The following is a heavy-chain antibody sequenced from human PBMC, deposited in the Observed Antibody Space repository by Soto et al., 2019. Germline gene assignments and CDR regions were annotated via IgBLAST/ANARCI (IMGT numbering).Heavy chain of an antibody. J-gene: IGHJ4*02. CDR1: DDSINSDKYY. Sequence: QLQLQESGPGLVKPSETLSLTCSVSDDSINSDKYYWGWIRQPPGKGLEWIGSISYRGNAYYNPSLQTRGTISLAKARSQFSLKLNSVTAADSAVYFCARLEGLATISYYFDFWGPGALVTVSS. CDR2: ISYRGNA. CDR3: ARLEGLATISYYFDF. D-gene: IGHD3-9*01. V-gene: IGHV4-39*01.